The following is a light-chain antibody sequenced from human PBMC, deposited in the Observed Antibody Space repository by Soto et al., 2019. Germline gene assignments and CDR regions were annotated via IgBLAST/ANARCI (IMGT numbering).Light chain of an antibody. Sequence: EIVLTQSPGTLSLSPGERATLSCRSSQSVSSSYLTWYQQKPGQAPRLLIYGASNRATGIPDRFRGSGSGTDFTLTINRLEPEDFAVYYCHQYETSPNTFGQGTKLEMK. V-gene: IGKV3-20*01. CDR2: GAS. J-gene: IGKJ2*01. CDR1: QSVSSSY. CDR3: HQYETSPNT.